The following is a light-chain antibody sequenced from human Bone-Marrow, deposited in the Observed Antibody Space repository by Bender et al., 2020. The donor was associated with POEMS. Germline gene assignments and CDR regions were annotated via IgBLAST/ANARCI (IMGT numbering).Light chain of an antibody. CDR1: GSNIGGYP. CDR2: TNN. V-gene: IGLV1-44*01. J-gene: IGLJ3*02. Sequence: QSVLTQPPSVSGTPGQRVTISCSGSGSNIGGYPVNWYQQLPGTAPRLLIYTNNERPSGVPDRFSGSKSGNTASLTVSGLQAEDEADYYCDSYAGSTWVFGGGTKLTVL. CDR3: DSYAGSTWV.